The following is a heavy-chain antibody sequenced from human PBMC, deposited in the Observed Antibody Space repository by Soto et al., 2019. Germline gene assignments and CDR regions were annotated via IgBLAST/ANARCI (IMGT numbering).Heavy chain of an antibody. CDR2: INPNSGGT. CDR1: GYTFTGYY. V-gene: IGHV1-2*02. Sequence: ASVKVSCKASGYTFTGYYMHWLRQAPGQGLEWMGWINPNSGGTNYAQKFQGRVTMTRDTSISTAYMELSRLRSDDTAVYYCASSFDYYDSSGYYSYAFDIWGQGTMVTVSS. D-gene: IGHD3-22*01. CDR3: ASSFDYYDSSGYYSYAFDI. J-gene: IGHJ3*02.